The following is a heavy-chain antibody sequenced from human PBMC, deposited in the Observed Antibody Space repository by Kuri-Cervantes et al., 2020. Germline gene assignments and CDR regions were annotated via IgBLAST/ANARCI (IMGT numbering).Heavy chain of an antibody. CDR2: INPSGGST. Sequence: ASVKVSCKASGYTFTGYYMHWVRQAPGQGLEWMGIINPSGGSTRYAQKFQGRVTMTRDTSTSTVYMELSSLRSEDTDVYYCARDGGDDSMVQGVIFPYYYMDVWGKGTTVTVSS. CDR1: GYTFTGYY. J-gene: IGHJ6*03. CDR3: ARDGGDDSMVQGVIFPYYYMDV. D-gene: IGHD3-10*01. V-gene: IGHV1-46*01.